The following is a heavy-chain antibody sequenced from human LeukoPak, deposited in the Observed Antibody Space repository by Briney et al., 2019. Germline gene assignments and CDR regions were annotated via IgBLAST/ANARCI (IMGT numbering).Heavy chain of an antibody. CDR2: ISGSGGST. D-gene: IGHD5-24*01. CDR3: AKDGYNLGV. Sequence: GRSLRLSCVASGFSFSSYGMHWVRQAPGKGLEWVSAISGSGGSTYYADSVKGRFTISRDNSKNTLYLQMNSLRAEDTAVYYCAKDGYNLGVWGQGTLVTVSS. CDR1: GFSFSSYG. V-gene: IGHV3-23*01. J-gene: IGHJ4*02.